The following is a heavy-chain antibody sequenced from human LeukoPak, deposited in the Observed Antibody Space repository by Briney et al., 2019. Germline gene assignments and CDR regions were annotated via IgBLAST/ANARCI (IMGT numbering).Heavy chain of an antibody. D-gene: IGHD2-2*01. CDR3: ARTAKCSSTSCSYYYYMDV. Sequence: GESLKISCKGSGYSFTSYWIGWVRQMPGKGLEWMGIIYPGDSDTRCSPSFQGQVTISADKSISTAYLQWSSLKASDTAMYYCARTAKCSSTSCSYYYYMDVWGKGTTVTVSS. J-gene: IGHJ6*03. CDR1: GYSFTSYW. CDR2: IYPGDSDT. V-gene: IGHV5-51*01.